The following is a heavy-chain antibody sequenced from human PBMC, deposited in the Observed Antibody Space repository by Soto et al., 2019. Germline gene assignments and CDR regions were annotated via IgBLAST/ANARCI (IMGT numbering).Heavy chain of an antibody. V-gene: IGHV3-23*01. D-gene: IGHD2-15*01. CDR1: GFTFSSYA. CDR2: ISDSGST. J-gene: IGHJ6*03. CDR3: AKGGEGYCSGTSCLYHMDA. Sequence: EVQLLESGGGVVQPGGSRRLSCAASGFTFSSYAMSWVRQAPGKGLEWVSTISDSGSTYYADSVKGRFTISRDISKNTLYVQMSSLRAEDTAVYYCAKGGEGYCSGTSCLYHMDAWGKGTTVTVSS.